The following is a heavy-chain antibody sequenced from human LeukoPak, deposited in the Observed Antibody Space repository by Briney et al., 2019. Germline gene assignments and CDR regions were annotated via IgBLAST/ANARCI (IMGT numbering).Heavy chain of an antibody. J-gene: IGHJ5*02. CDR1: GGSISSGDYY. CDR2: IYYSGST. D-gene: IGHD3-10*01. Sequence: PSQTLSLTCTVSGGSISSGDYYWSWIRQPPGKGLEWIGYIYYSGSTYYNPSLKSRVTISVDMSKNQFSLKLSSVTAADTAVYYCAREKRVYPRWFDPWGQGTLVTVSS. CDR3: AREKRVYPRWFDP. V-gene: IGHV4-30-4*01.